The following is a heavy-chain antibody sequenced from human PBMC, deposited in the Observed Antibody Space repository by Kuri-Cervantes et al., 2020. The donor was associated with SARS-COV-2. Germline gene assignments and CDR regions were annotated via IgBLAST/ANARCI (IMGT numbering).Heavy chain of an antibody. Sequence: GGSLRLSCAASGFTFSSYAMSWVRQAPGKGLEWVSAISGSGGSTYYADSVKGRFTISRDNSKNTLYLQMNSLRAEDTAVYYCARGGDIVVVPAAIEFLRRFDPWGQGTLVTVSS. V-gene: IGHV3-23*01. CDR2: ISGSGGST. CDR1: GFTFSSYA. CDR3: ARGGDIVVVPAAIEFLRRFDP. J-gene: IGHJ5*02. D-gene: IGHD2-2*01.